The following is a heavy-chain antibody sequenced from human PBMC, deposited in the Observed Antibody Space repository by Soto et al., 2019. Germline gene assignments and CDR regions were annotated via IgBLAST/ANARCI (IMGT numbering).Heavy chain of an antibody. CDR2: MDWDDAK. CDR1: GFSLSASRMS. V-gene: IGHV2-70*11. CDR3: ARMIFGRSGGYYFES. J-gene: IGHJ4*02. Sequence: SGPTLVNPTQTLTLTCTFSGFSLSASRMSISWIRQPPGKALEWLARMDWDDAKYFNTSLKTRLTVSKDTSKTQVVLTMTNMDPVDTGTYYCARMIFGRSGGYYFESWGQGILVTVSS. D-gene: IGHD3-3*01.